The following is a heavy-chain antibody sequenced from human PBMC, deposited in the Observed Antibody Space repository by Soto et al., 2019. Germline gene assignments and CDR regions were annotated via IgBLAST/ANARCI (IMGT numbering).Heavy chain of an antibody. J-gene: IGHJ6*02. CDR1: GFSLNTAGLG. CDR2: IYWDNDK. V-gene: IGHV2-5*02. Sequence: QITLKESGPTLVKPTQTLTLTCTFSGFSLNTAGLGVGWIRQPPGKALERLALIYWDNDKRYRPSLMSRLTITKDTSKNQVVLSMTNMDPVDAATYYCVHTRCGGDCLQSYSSHYYYGMDVWGQGTTVTVSS. D-gene: IGHD2-21*02. CDR3: VHTRCGGDCLQSYSSHYYYGMDV.